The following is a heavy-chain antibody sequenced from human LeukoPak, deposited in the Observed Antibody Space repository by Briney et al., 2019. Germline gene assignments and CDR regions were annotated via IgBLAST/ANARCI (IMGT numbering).Heavy chain of an antibody. CDR1: GFTFSSYA. CDR3: ARDSVQLWSYFDY. V-gene: IGHV3-23*01. CDR2: ISGSGGST. Sequence: PGGSLRLSCAASGFTFSSYAMSWVRQAPGKGLEWVSAISGSGGSTYYADSVKGRFTISRDNSKNTLYLQMNSLRAEDTAVYYCARDSVQLWSYFDYWGQGTLVTVSS. D-gene: IGHD5-18*01. J-gene: IGHJ4*02.